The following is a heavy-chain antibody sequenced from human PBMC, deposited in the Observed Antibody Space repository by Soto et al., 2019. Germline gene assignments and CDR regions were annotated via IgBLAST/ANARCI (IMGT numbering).Heavy chain of an antibody. J-gene: IGHJ2*01. V-gene: IGHV3-21*01. CDR2: ISSSSSYI. CDR3: ARSRRITMVRGVTRYFDL. Sequence: PGGSLRLSCAASGFTFSSYSMNWVRQAPGKGLEWVSSISSSSSYIYYADSVKGRLTISRDNAKNSLYLQMNSLRAEDTAVYYCARSRRITMVRGVTRYFDLWGRGTLVTVSS. CDR1: GFTFSSYS. D-gene: IGHD3-10*01.